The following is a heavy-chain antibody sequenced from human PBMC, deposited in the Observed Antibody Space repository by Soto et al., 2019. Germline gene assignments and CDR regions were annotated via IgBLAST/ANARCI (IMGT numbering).Heavy chain of an antibody. CDR2: IIPILGIA. V-gene: IGHV1-69*02. CDR1: GGTCSSYT. J-gene: IGHJ4*02. CDR3: AREYSVSYYFDY. Sequence: QVQLVQSGAEVKKPGSSVNVSCKASGGTCSSYTISWVRQAPGQGLEWMGRIIPILGIANYAQKFQGRVTITADKYTNTAYMELSSLRSEDTAVYYCAREYSVSYYFDYWGQGTLVTVSS. D-gene: IGHD1-26*01.